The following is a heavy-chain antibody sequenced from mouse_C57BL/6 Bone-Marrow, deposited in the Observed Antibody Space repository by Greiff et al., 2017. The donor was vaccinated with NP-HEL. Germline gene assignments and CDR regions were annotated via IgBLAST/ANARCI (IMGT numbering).Heavy chain of an antibody. CDR3: ARHSVYDGYYHWYFDV. Sequence: EVQVVESGGGLVQPGGSLKLSCAASGFTFSDYYMYWVRQTPEKRLEWVAYISNGGGSTYYPNTVNGRFTISRDNAKNTLYLQMSRLKSEDTAMYYCARHSVYDGYYHWYFDVWGTGTTVTVSS. D-gene: IGHD2-3*01. CDR1: GFTFSDYY. V-gene: IGHV5-12*01. J-gene: IGHJ1*03. CDR2: ISNGGGST.